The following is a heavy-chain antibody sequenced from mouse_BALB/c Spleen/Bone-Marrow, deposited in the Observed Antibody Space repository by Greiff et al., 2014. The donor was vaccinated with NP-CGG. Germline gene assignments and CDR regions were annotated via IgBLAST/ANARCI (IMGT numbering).Heavy chain of an antibody. CDR1: GYTFTSYV. CDR3: ARPRQLGLPYYFDY. V-gene: IGHV1-14*01. D-gene: IGHD3-2*01. J-gene: IGHJ2*01. CDR2: INPYNDGT. Sequence: EVKLMESGPELVKPGASVKMSCKAPGYTFTSYVMHWVKQKPGQGLEWIGYINPYNDGTKYNEKFKGKATLTSDKSSSTAYMELSSLTSEDSAVYYCARPRQLGLPYYFDYWGRGTTLTVSS.